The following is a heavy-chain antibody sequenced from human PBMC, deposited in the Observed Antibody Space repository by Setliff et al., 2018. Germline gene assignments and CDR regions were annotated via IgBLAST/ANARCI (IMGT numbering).Heavy chain of an antibody. CDR3: AKAATAFKSNDAFDI. CDR2: ISATGGTT. Sequence: GGSLRLSCAASGFTFSNYAMSWVRQAPGKGLEWVPAISATGGTTFYADSVKGRFTISRDNSKNTLSLQMNSLRAEDTAVYYCAKAATAFKSNDAFDIWGQGTMVTVSS. CDR1: GFTFSNYA. V-gene: IGHV3-23*01. D-gene: IGHD1-26*01. J-gene: IGHJ3*02.